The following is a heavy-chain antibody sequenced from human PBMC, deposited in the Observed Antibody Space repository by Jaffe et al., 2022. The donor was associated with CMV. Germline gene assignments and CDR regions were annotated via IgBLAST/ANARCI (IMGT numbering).Heavy chain of an antibody. CDR1: GFTFSNFE. CDR2: ISSSGGIT. J-gene: IGHJ5*02. Sequence: EVQLVESGGDLIQPGGSLRLSCAASGFTFSNFEMNWVRQAPGKGLEWISYISSSGGITHYAGSVRGRFTISRDNDKNSLFLQMNSLRAEDTAIYYCATGGGSGGSCQDRWGQGTLVTVSS. CDR3: ATGGGSGGSCQDR. D-gene: IGHD2-15*01. V-gene: IGHV3-48*03.